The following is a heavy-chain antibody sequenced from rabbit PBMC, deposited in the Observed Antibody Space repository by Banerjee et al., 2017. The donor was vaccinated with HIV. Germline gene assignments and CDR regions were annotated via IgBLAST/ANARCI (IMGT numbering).Heavy chain of an antibody. Sequence: QEQLEESGGGLVQPEGSLTLTCTASGFSFSNKYVMCWGRQAPGKGLEWIGCINPSSGTTVYATWEMGRFTISKTSAPTVTLQMPSLTAAVTAPYFCARYGGDSLNHFNLWGPGTLVTVS. V-gene: IGHV1S45*01. CDR2: INPSSGTT. CDR3: ARYGGDSLNHFNL. J-gene: IGHJ4*01. CDR1: GFSFSNKYV. D-gene: IGHD7-1*01.